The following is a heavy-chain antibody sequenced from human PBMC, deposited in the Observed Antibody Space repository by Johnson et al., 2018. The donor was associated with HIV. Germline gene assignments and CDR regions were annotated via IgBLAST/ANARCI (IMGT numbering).Heavy chain of an antibody. V-gene: IGHV3-11*04. J-gene: IGHJ3*02. D-gene: IGHD3-22*01. CDR3: AKDYKNYYDSSGYETGTSDI. Sequence: QVQLVESGGGLVKPGGSLRLSCAASGFTFSDYYMSWIRQAPGKGLEWVSYISSSGSTIYYADSVKGRFTISRDNSKNTLYLQMNSLRAEDTAVYYCAKDYKNYYDSSGYETGTSDIWGQGTMVTVSS. CDR2: ISSSGSTI. CDR1: GFTFSDYY.